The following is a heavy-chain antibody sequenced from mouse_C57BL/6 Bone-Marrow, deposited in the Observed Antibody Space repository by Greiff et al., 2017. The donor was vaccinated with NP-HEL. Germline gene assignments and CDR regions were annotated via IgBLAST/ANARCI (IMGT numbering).Heavy chain of an antibody. CDR1: GYTFPSYW. CDR3: ARVSTGRYFDV. J-gene: IGHJ1*03. D-gene: IGHD4-1*02. CDR2: INPSSGYT. V-gene: IGHV1-7*01. Sequence: QVQLQQSGAELAKPGASVKLSCKASGYTFPSYWMHWLKQRPGQGLEWIGYINPSSGYTKYNQKFKDKATLTADKSSSTAYMQLSSLTYEDSAVYYCARVSTGRYFDVWGTGTTVTVSS.